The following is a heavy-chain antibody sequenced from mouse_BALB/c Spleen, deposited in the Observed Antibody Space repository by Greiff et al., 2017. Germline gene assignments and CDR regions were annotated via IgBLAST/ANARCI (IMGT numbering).Heavy chain of an antibody. CDR3: ARDYYYGSSYYAMDY. J-gene: IGHJ4*01. CDR1: GFSLTGYG. D-gene: IGHD1-1*01. V-gene: IGHV2-6-7*01. CDR2: IWGDGST. Sequence: VQVVESGPGLVAPSQSLSITCTVSGFSLTGYGVNWVRQPPGKGLEWLGMIWGDGSTDYNSALKSRLSISKDNSKSQVFLKMNSLQTDDTARYYCARDYYYGSSYYAMDYWGQGTSVTVSS.